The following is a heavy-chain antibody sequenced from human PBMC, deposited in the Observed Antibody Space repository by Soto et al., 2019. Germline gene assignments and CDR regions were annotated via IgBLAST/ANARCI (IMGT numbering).Heavy chain of an antibody. CDR2: IKSKTDGGTT. V-gene: IGHV3-15*07. J-gene: IGHJ6*02. D-gene: IGHD5-18*01. CDR3: TTDWQLWSPYYYYYYGMDV. Sequence: EVQLVESGGGLVKPGGSLRLSCAASGFTFSNAWMNWVHQAPGKGLEWVGRIKSKTDGGTTDYAAPVKGRFTISRDDSKNTLYLQMNSLKTEDTAVYYCTTDWQLWSPYYYYYYGMDVWGQGTTVTVSS. CDR1: GFTFSNAW.